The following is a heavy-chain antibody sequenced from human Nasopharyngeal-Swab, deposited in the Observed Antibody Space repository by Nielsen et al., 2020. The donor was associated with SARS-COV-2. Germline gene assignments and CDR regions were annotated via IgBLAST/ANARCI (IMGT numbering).Heavy chain of an antibody. D-gene: IGHD5-12*01. Sequence: GESRKISCAASGFTFSSYSMNWVRQAPGKGLEWVSSISSSSSYIYYADSVKGRFTISRDNAKNSLYLQMNSLRAEDTAVYYCARASGYDFGYYYGMDVWGQGTTVTVSS. CDR2: ISSSSSYI. V-gene: IGHV3-21*01. CDR3: ARASGYDFGYYYGMDV. CDR1: GFTFSSYS. J-gene: IGHJ6*02.